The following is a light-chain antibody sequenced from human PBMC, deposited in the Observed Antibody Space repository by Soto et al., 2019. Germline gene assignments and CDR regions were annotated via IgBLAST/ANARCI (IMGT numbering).Light chain of an antibody. CDR1: SSNIGNNY. V-gene: IGLV1-51*02. J-gene: IGLJ3*02. CDR3: GTWASTLSVYWV. CDR2: ENN. Sequence: QSVLTQPPSVSAAPGQKVTISCSGSSSNIGNNYVSWYQQLPGTAPKLLIYENNKRPSRIPDRFSGSKSGTAATLCITGLRTGDEADYYCGTWASTLSVYWVFGGGTKVTVL.